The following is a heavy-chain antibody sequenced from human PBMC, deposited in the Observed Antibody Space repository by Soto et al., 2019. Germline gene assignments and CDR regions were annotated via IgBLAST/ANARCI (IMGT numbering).Heavy chain of an antibody. J-gene: IGHJ4*02. V-gene: IGHV4-4*02. CDR1: GGSISSSNW. CDR3: AQRTPRTVLYDY. Sequence: SETLFLTCAVSGGSISSSNWWSWVRQPPGKGLEWIGEIYHSGSTNYNPSLKSRVTISVDKSKNQFSLKLSSVTAADTAVYYCAQRTPRTVLYDYWGQGTLVTVSS. CDR2: IYHSGST. D-gene: IGHD2-15*01.